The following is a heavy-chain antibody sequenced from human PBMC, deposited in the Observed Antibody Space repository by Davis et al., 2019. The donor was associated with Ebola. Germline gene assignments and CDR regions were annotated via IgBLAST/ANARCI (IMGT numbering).Heavy chain of an antibody. CDR2: IYYSGST. D-gene: IGHD6-13*01. J-gene: IGHJ6*03. V-gene: IGHV4-38-2*02. CDR1: GYSISSGYY. Sequence: PSETLSLTCAVSGYSISSGYYWGWIRQPPGKGLEWIGSIYYSGSTYYNPSLKSRVTISVDTSKNQFSLKLSSVTAADTAVYYCARDGDSSSWYGFYYYMDVWGKGTTVTVSS. CDR3: ARDGDSSSWYGFYYYMDV.